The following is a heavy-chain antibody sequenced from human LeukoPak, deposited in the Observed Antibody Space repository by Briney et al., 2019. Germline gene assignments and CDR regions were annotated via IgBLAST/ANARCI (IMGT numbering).Heavy chain of an antibody. J-gene: IGHJ1*01. CDR1: GFTFSSYW. CDR2: IKTDGSEK. CDR3: ATYSSLNRREFQY. V-gene: IGHV3-7*01. D-gene: IGHD3-22*01. Sequence: GGSLKLSCAASGFTFSSYWMGWVRQAPGKGLQWVANIKTDGSEKYYVDSVKGRFTISRDNAKNSLYLQMNSLRAEDTAVYYCATYSSLNRREFQYWGQGTLLTVSS.